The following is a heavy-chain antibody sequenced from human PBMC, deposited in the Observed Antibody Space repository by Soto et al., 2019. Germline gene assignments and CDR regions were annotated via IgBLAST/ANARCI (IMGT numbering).Heavy chain of an antibody. Sequence: SETRSRTWAVYGGSFSCYCWSWIRQPPGKGLEWIGEINHSGSTNYNPSLKSRVTISVDTSKNQFSLKLSSVTAADTAVYYCARLRPPRYCSSTSCPRKDYYGMDVWGQGTTVTVSS. CDR3: ARLRPPRYCSSTSCPRKDYYGMDV. D-gene: IGHD2-2*01. CDR2: INHSGST. J-gene: IGHJ6*02. V-gene: IGHV4-34*01. CDR1: GGSFSCYC.